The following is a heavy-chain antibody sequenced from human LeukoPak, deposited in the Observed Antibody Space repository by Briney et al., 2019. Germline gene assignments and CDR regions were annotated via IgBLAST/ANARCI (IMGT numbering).Heavy chain of an antibody. V-gene: IGHV3-64D*06. J-gene: IGHJ4*02. CDR3: VKSPGSGWPV. Sequence: GGSLRLSCAASGFTFSSFAMHWVRQAPGKGLEYLSAIYSDGSRTYYADSVKGRFTISRDNSKSTLYFEMSSLRVEDTAVYYCVKSPGSGWPVWGQGTLLTVSS. CDR1: GFTFSSFA. CDR2: IYSDGSRT. D-gene: IGHD6-19*01.